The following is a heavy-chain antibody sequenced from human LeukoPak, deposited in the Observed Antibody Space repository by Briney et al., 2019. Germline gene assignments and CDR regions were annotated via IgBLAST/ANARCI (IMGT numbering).Heavy chain of an antibody. Sequence: SQTLSLTCTVSGNSISSGSYYWSWLRQPPGKGLEWIGYIYYSGSTNYNPSLKSRVTISVDTSKNQFSLKLSSVTAADTAVYYCARVGGNYYGSGSYNWFDPWGQGTLVTVSS. J-gene: IGHJ5*02. CDR1: GNSISSGSYY. CDR2: IYYSGST. V-gene: IGHV4-61*01. CDR3: ARVGGNYYGSGSYNWFDP. D-gene: IGHD3-10*01.